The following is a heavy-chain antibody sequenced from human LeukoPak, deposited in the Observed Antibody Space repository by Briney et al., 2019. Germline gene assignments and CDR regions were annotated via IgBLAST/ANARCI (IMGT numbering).Heavy chain of an antibody. CDR1: GFTVSSNY. Sequence: HAGGSLRLSCAASGFTVSSNYMSWVRQAPGKGLEWVSVIYSGGSTYYADSVKGRFTTSRDNFKNTLYLQMNSLRAQDTAVYYCASQASRNYDATYYFDYWGQGTLVTVSS. CDR2: IYSGGST. CDR3: ASQASRNYDATYYFDY. D-gene: IGHD3-22*01. V-gene: IGHV3-53*01. J-gene: IGHJ4*02.